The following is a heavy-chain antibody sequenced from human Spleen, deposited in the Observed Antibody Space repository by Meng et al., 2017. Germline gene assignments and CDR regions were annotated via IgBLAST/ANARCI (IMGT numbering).Heavy chain of an antibody. J-gene: IGHJ4*02. CDR3: ARLEGG. CDR1: GYNFLGQW. CDR2: ISPHNGDT. V-gene: IGHV1-2*07. Sequence: QVQLVQSGTEVKKPGASVKVSCKASGYNFLGQWLYWIRQAPGQGLEWIGWISPHNGDTRYADKFLGRVTVTRDTSTTTVYMEMRSLTYDDTAVYYCARLEGGWGQGTLVTVSS. D-gene: IGHD1-1*01.